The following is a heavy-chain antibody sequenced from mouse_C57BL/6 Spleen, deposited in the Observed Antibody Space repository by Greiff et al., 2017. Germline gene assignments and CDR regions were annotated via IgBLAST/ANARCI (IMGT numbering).Heavy chain of an antibody. CDR2: INPSNGGT. Sequence: QVQLQQPGTELVKPGASVKLSCKASGYTFTSYWMHWVKQRPGQGLAWIGNINPSNGGTNYNEKFKSKATLTVDKSSSTAYMQLSSLTSEDSAVYYCAIRQLRLPLDYWGQGTTLTVSS. D-gene: IGHD3-2*02. J-gene: IGHJ2*01. V-gene: IGHV1-53*01. CDR3: AIRQLRLPLDY. CDR1: GYTFTSYW.